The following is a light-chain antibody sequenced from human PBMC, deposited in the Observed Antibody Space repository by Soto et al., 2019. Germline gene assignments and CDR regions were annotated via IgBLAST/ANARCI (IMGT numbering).Light chain of an antibody. Sequence: QPVLTQPPSVSGAPGQRVTISCTGSSSNIGAGYDVHWYQQLPGTAPKLLIYGNSNRPSGVPDRFSGSKSGTSASLAITGLQAEDAADYYCQSYDSSLSAYVVFGGGTQLTVL. V-gene: IGLV1-40*01. CDR2: GNS. CDR3: QSYDSSLSAYVV. J-gene: IGLJ2*01. CDR1: SSNIGAGYD.